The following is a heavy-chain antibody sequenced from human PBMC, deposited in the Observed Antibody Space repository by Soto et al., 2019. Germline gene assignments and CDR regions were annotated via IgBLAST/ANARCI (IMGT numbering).Heavy chain of an antibody. D-gene: IGHD3-10*02. Sequence: PGGSLRLSCAGSGFTLSDHYIDWVRQAPGKGLEWVGRSRDKAQGYSTAYAASVKGRFTTSRDDSKSIAYLQMNSLKTEDTAVYYCTRDHMFAFDFWGQGTLVTVSS. CDR3: TRDHMFAFDF. J-gene: IGHJ4*02. CDR1: GFTLSDHY. CDR2: SRDKAQGYST. V-gene: IGHV3-72*01.